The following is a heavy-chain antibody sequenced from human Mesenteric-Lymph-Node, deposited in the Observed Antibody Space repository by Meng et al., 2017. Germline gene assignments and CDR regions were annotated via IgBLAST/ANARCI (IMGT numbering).Heavy chain of an antibody. V-gene: IGHV7-4-1*04. Sequence: QVQLVQAGTEMKKPGAAVKGSCKASGYTLTTYAMNWVRQAPGQGLEWMGWINTNTGNPTYAQGFTGRLVFSLDTSVNMAYLQITSLKAEDTAVYYCVRGDWFDPWGQGTLVTVSS. J-gene: IGHJ5*02. CDR3: VRGDWFDP. CDR1: GYTLTTYA. CDR2: INTNTGNP.